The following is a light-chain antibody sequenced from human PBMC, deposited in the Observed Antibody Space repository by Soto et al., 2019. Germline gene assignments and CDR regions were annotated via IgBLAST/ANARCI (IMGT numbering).Light chain of an antibody. V-gene: IGKV3-20*01. J-gene: IGKJ1*01. Sequence: EIVLTQSPGTLSLSPGERATLSCRASQTVISTYLAWYQQKPGQAPRLLIYGASSRATGIPVRFSGSGSETDFTLTITRLEPEDFAVYYCQQYSSSRTFGQGTKVDIK. CDR3: QQYSSSRT. CDR2: GAS. CDR1: QTVISTY.